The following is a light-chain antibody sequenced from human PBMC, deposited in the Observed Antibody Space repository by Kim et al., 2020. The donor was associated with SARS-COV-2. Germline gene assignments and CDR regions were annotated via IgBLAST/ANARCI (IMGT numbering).Light chain of an antibody. V-gene: IGKV3-11*01. CDR3: QQRSKWPWT. Sequence: PGERATLSCRASQSISRYLAWYQQKPGQAPRLLVFDASNRATGIPARFSGSGSGTDFTLTISSLEPEDFAVYYCQQRSKWPWTFGQGTKVDIK. J-gene: IGKJ1*01. CDR2: DAS. CDR1: QSISRY.